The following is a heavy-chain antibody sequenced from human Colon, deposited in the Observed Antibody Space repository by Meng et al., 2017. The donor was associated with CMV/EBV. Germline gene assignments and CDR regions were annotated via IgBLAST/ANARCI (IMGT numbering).Heavy chain of an antibody. Sequence: GESLKFSCAASGFTFHTYSMNWVRQAPGKGLEWVSSISDVSRYIYYADSVKGRFTIPRDNAKNSLYLQMNSLRAEDTAVYYCTPVGGWGTGTPPTLITWGQGTLVTVSS. V-gene: IGHV3-21*01. J-gene: IGHJ5*02. CDR3: TPVGGWGTGTPPTLIT. D-gene: IGHD2-8*02. CDR2: ISDVSRYI. CDR1: GFTFHTYS.